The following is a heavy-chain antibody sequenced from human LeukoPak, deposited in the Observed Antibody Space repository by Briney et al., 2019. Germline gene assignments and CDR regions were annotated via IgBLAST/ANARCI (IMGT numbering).Heavy chain of an antibody. J-gene: IGHJ4*02. CDR1: GYTFTNYG. V-gene: IGHV1-18*01. CDR3: ARGSSYGFSMGY. D-gene: IGHD5-18*01. CDR2: ISTYNGDT. Sequence: ASVKVSCKASGYTFTNYGINWVRQAPGQGLEWMGWISTYNGDTNYAQKLHGRVTMTTDTSTSTAYMELRSLGSDDTALYYCARGSSYGFSMGYWGQGTLVTVSS.